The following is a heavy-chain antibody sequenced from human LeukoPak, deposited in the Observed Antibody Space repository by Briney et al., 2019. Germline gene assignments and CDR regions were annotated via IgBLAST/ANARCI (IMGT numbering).Heavy chain of an antibody. CDR1: GGTFSSYA. D-gene: IGHD3-10*01. Sequence: SVKVSCKASGGTFSSYAISWVRQAPGQGLEWMGRIIPILGIANYAQKFQGRVTITADKSTSTAYMELSSLRSEDTAVYYCASSDQMVRGVNHLVCWGQGTLVTVSS. CDR2: IIPILGIA. J-gene: IGHJ4*02. V-gene: IGHV1-69*04. CDR3: ASSDQMVRGVNHLVC.